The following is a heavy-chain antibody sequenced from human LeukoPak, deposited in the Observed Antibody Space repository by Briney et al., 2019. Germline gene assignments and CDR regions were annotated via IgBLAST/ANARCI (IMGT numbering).Heavy chain of an antibody. D-gene: IGHD3-3*01. J-gene: IGHJ6*03. CDR3: AKSYYDFPCYMDV. Sequence: SGGSLRLSCAASGFTVSSYYMIWVRQAPGKGLEWVSVIYSGGSTYCADIVKGLFTISRDNSKNKLYLQMISLRDEDTAVYYCAKSYYDFPCYMDVWGKGTRVTVSS. CDR2: IYSGGST. CDR1: GFTVSSYY. V-gene: IGHV3-66*02.